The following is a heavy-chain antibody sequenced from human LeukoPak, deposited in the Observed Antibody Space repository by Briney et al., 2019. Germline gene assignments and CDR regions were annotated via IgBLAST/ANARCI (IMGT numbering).Heavy chain of an antibody. CDR2: IRYDGSNK. V-gene: IGHV3-30*02. J-gene: IGHJ4*02. CDR3: AKDLTVTKGYFDY. Sequence: GGSLRLSCAASGFTFSSYGMRWVRQAPGKGLEWVAFIRYDGSNKYYADSVKGRFTISRDNSKNTLYLQMNSLRAEDTAVYYCAKDLTVTKGYFDYWGQGTLVTVSS. CDR1: GFTFSSYG. D-gene: IGHD4-17*01.